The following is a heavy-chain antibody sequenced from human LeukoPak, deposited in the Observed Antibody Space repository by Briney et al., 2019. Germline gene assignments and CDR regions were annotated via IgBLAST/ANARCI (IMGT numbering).Heavy chain of an antibody. CDR1: GGSISSYY. J-gene: IGHJ5*02. Sequence: SQTLSLTCTVSGGSISSYYWSWIRQPAGKGLEWIGRIYTSGSTNYNPSLKSRVTMSVDTSKNQFSLKLSSVTAADTAVYYCARDLCGSTSCWNWFDPWGQGTLVTVSS. CDR3: ARDLCGSTSCWNWFDP. D-gene: IGHD2-2*01. V-gene: IGHV4-4*07. CDR2: IYTSGST.